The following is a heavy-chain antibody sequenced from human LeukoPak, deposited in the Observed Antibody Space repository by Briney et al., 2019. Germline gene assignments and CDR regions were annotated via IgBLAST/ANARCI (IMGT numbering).Heavy chain of an antibody. CDR3: ARFKSALPRDAFDI. Sequence: SVKVSCKASGGTFSSYAISWVRQAPGQGLEWMGGIIPIFGTANYAQKFQGRVTITADKSTSTAYMELSSLRSEDTAVYYCARFKSALPRDAFDIWGQGTMVTVSS. CDR1: GGTFSSYA. J-gene: IGHJ3*02. CDR2: IIPIFGTA. V-gene: IGHV1-69*06.